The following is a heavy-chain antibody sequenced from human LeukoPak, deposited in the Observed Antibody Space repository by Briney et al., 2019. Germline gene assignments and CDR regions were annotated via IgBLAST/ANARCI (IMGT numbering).Heavy chain of an antibody. D-gene: IGHD3-10*01. CDR3: AKGGYYYGSGSYYRGRFNYYGMDV. J-gene: IGHJ6*02. CDR1: GFTFDDYA. V-gene: IGHV3-9*01. Sequence: GRSLRLSCAASGFTFDDYAMHWVRQAPGKGLEWVSGISWNSGSIGYADSVKGRFTISRDNAKNSLYLQMSSLRAEDTALYYCAKGGYYYGSGSYYRGRFNYYGMDVWGQGTTVTVSS. CDR2: ISWNSGSI.